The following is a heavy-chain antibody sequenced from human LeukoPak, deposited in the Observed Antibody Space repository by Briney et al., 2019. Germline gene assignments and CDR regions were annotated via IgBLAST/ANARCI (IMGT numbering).Heavy chain of an antibody. J-gene: IGHJ4*02. CDR3: ARHVRYSYVFFDY. CDR1: GGSVSTYY. CDR2: IYNGGSA. D-gene: IGHD3-16*02. Sequence: SETLSLTCTVSGGSVSTYYWSWIRQLPGKGLEWIGYIYNGGSANYNPCLKSRVAISLDTSKNQSPLKLTSVTATDTAVYYCARHVRYSYVFFDYWGQGTLVTVSS. V-gene: IGHV4-59*08.